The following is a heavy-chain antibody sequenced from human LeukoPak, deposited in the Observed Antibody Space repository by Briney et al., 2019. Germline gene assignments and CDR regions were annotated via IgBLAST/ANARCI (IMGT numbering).Heavy chain of an antibody. D-gene: IGHD2-15*01. CDR1: GGTFSSYA. CDR2: IIPIFGTA. CDR3: ARGGYCSGGSCYMLGDYYGMDV. J-gene: IGHJ6*04. Sequence: GASVKVSCKASGGTFSSYAISWVRQAPGQGLEWMGGIIPIFGTANYAQKFQGRVTITADKSTSTAYMELSSLRSKDTAVYYCARGGYCSGGSCYMLGDYYGMDVWGKGTTVTVSS. V-gene: IGHV1-69*06.